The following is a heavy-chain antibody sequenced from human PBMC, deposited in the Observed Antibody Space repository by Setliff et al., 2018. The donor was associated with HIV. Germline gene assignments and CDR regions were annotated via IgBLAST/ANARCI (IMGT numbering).Heavy chain of an antibody. CDR2: IKQDGSEK. D-gene: IGHD3-22*01. Sequence: PGGSLRLSCAASGFTFSIYWMNWVRQAPGKGLEWVANIKQDGSEKNYVDSVKGRFTISRDNAKNSLYLQMNSLRDEDTAVYYCAREDYYDSTQTDYWGQGARVTVSS. CDR3: AREDYYDSTQTDY. J-gene: IGHJ4*02. CDR1: GFTFSIYW. V-gene: IGHV3-7*01.